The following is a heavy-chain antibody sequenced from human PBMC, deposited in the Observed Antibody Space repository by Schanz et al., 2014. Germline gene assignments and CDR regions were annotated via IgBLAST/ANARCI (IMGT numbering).Heavy chain of an antibody. CDR2: IYMDGSGR. CDR3: VKDDRGDVVVVAANY. Sequence: EVQLVESGGGLVQPGGSLRLSCAASGFTFSRYWMQWVRQAPGKGLVWVSRIYMDGSGRDYGDSVKGRFTISRDNSRNTVYLQMSSLRAEDTAVYYCVKDDRGDVVVVAANYWGQGAQVTVSS. J-gene: IGHJ4*02. V-gene: IGHV3-74*02. D-gene: IGHD2-15*01. CDR1: GFTFSRYW.